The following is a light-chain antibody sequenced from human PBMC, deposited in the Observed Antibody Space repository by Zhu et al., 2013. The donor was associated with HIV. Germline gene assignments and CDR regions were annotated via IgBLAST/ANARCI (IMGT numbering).Light chain of an antibody. V-gene: IGKV1-5*03. J-gene: IGKJ1*01. CDR1: QYISDF. Sequence: DIQMTQSPSTLSASVGDRVTISCRASQYISDFLAWYQQKPGKAPLLLIYKASILHSAVPSRFSGSGSGTEFTLTISSLQPDDFATYYCQQYNSYHRTFGQGTKVEIK. CDR2: KAS. CDR3: QQYNSYHRT.